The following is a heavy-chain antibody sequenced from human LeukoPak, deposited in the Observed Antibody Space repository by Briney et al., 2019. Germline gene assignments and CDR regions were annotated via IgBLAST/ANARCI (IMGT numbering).Heavy chain of an antibody. CDR3: AKDTGSIFGVAETGLDY. D-gene: IGHD3-3*01. CDR2: ISWNSITI. Sequence: GGSLRLSCAASGFSFDDYAMHWVRQAPGKGLEWVSGISWNSITIDYADSVKGRFTISRDNAKNSLYLQMNSLRAEDMALYFCAKDTGSIFGVAETGLDYWGQGTLVTVSS. CDR1: GFSFDDYA. V-gene: IGHV3-9*03. J-gene: IGHJ4*02.